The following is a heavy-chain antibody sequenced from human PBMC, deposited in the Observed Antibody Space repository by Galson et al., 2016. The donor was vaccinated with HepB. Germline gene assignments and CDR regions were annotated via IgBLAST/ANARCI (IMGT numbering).Heavy chain of an antibody. V-gene: IGHV3-33*08. CDR2: IWNNGSNK. D-gene: IGHD1-14*01. CDR1: GFTFGSYG. J-gene: IGHJ6*02. Sequence: SLRLSCAASGFTFGSYGLHWVRQAPGKGLEWVALIWNNGSNKYYADSLKGRFTISRDNSKNTMDLQMNSLRAEDTAVYYCARGEDERISWYNYSYAIDVWGQGNTVTVSS. CDR3: ARGEDERISWYNYSYAIDV.